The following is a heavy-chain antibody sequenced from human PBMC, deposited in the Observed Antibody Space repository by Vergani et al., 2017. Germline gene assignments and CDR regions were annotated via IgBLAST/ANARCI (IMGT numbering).Heavy chain of an antibody. CDR1: GRSFSGYY. Sequence: QVQLQQWGAGLLKPSETLSLTCAVYGRSFSGYYWSWIRQPPGKGLEWIGEINHSGSTNYNPSLKSRVTISVDTSKNQFSLKLSSVTAADTAVYYCATKSCGTPGCQIGYFREWGQGTLVTVSS. J-gene: IGHJ1*01. D-gene: IGHD1-1*01. V-gene: IGHV4-34*01. CDR2: INHSGST. CDR3: ATKSCGTPGCQIGYFRE.